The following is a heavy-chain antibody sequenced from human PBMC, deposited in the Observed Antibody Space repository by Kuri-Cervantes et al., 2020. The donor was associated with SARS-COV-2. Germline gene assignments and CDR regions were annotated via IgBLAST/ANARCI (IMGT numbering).Heavy chain of an antibody. CDR2: IKQDGSEK. J-gene: IGHJ2*01. CDR1: GFTFSSYW. D-gene: IGHD2-2*01. CDR3: ARVGYQLLPRDWYFDL. Sequence: GESLKISCAASGFTFSSYWMSWVRQAPGEGLGWVANIKQDGSEKYYVDSGKGRFTISRDNAKNSLYLQMNSLRAEETAVYYCARVGYQLLPRDWYFDLWGRGTLVTVSS. V-gene: IGHV3-7*03.